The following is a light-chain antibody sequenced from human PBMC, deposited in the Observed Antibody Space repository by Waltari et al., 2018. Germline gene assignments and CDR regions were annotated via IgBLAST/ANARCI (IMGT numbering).Light chain of an antibody. V-gene: IGKV3-20*01. CDR3: QHYVRLPVK. J-gene: IGKJ1*01. CDR2: GAS. CDR1: RRVGRS. Sequence: WGAGRRVGRSWRWYRQKPGQAPRLRIYGASCRATDTLDRFRGSGSGTDFSLTINTLEPEDCALYYCQHYVRLPVKLGQGTKVEI.